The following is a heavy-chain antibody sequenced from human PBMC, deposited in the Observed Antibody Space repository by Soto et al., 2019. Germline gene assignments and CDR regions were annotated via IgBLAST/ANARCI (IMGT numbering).Heavy chain of an antibody. J-gene: IGHJ4*02. V-gene: IGHV3-30-3*01. Sequence: QVQLVESGGGVVQHGRSLRLSCAASGFTFSIYAMHWVRQAPGKGLEWVAVISYDGSNKYYADSVKGRFTISRDNSKNTRYLQMNSLRAEDTAVYYCARARLDTPALDYWGQGTLVTVSS. CDR1: GFTFSIYA. D-gene: IGHD2-2*01. CDR3: ARARLDTPALDY. CDR2: ISYDGSNK.